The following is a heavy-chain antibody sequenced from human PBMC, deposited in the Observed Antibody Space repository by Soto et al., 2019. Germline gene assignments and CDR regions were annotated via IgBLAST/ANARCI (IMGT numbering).Heavy chain of an antibody. D-gene: IGHD6-13*01. CDR2: ISGSGGST. J-gene: IGHJ6*02. CDR3: AKEGIYYYYAMDV. CDR1: GFSFSSYA. V-gene: IGHV3-23*01. Sequence: GGSLRLSCAASGFSFSSYAMSWVRQAPGKGLEWVSVISGSGGSTSYADSVKGRFTISRDNSKNTLYLQMKSLRAEDTAIYYCAKEGIYYYYAMDVWGQGTTVTVSS.